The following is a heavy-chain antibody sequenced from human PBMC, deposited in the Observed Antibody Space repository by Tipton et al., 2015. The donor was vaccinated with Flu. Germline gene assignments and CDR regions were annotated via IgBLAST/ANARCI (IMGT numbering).Heavy chain of an antibody. D-gene: IGHD3-10*01. J-gene: IGHJ4*02. CDR3: AKEGYHGSGSFPDY. V-gene: IGHV3-30*18. CDR1: GFTFSSYG. Sequence: SLRLSCAASGFTFSSYGMHWVRQAPGKGLEWVAVISSDGSNNYYADSVKGRFTISRDSSKNTLYLQMNSLRAEDTAVYYCAKEGYHGSGSFPDYWGQGTLVTVSS. CDR2: ISSDGSNN.